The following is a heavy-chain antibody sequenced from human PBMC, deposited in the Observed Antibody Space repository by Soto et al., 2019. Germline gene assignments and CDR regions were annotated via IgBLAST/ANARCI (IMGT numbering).Heavy chain of an antibody. D-gene: IGHD5-12*01. CDR2: IIPMFGTP. CDR3: ATSEGRDGYSFDY. V-gene: IGHV1-69*13. Sequence: SVNVSCKASGVTFNRRYMRWVRQTPGQGLEWMGGIIPMFGTPHYAEKFQDRVTITADESTGTAYLELSSLTSEDTAVYYCATSEGRDGYSFDYWGPGTLVTVSS. J-gene: IGHJ4*02. CDR1: GVTFNRRY.